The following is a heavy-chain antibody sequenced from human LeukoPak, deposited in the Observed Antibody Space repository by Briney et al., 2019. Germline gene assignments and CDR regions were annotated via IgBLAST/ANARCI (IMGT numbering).Heavy chain of an antibody. D-gene: IGHD1-1*01. CDR2: VSLNGGST. V-gene: IGHV3-23*01. CDR3: AKASKYNWNQQDY. CDR1: GFSFSSTA. Sequence: PGGSLRLSCAASGFSFSSTAMSWVRQAPGKGLEWVSRVSLNGGSTYYADSVKGRFIISRDNSKNTLYLQMNSLRAEDTAVYYCAKASKYNWNQQDYWGQGTLVTVSS. J-gene: IGHJ4*02.